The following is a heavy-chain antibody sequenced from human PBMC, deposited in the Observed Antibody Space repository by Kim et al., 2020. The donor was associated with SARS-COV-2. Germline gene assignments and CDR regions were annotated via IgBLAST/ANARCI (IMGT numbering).Heavy chain of an antibody. D-gene: IGHD2-15*01. CDR1: GFTFSSYS. V-gene: IGHV3-48*02. Sequence: GGSLRLSCAASGFTFSSYSMNWVRQAPGKGLEWVSYISSSSSTIYYADSVKGRFTISRDNAKNSLYLQMNSLRDEDTAVYYCARERDIVVVVAAKESYYFDYWGQGTLVTVSS. J-gene: IGHJ4*02. CDR3: ARERDIVVVVAAKESYYFDY. CDR2: ISSSSSTI.